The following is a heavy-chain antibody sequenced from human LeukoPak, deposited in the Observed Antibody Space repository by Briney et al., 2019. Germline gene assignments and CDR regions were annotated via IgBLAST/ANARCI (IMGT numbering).Heavy chain of an antibody. Sequence: THGESLKISCKGSGYRFTNYWIGWVRQMPGKGLEWMGIIYPGDSDTIYSPSFQGQVTISADKSIRTAYLHWTSLKASDTAMYFCARSNSSSSEHFQNWGLGTLVTVSS. CDR2: IYPGDSDT. J-gene: IGHJ1*01. CDR1: GYRFTNYW. V-gene: IGHV5-51*01. CDR3: ARSNSSSSEHFQN. D-gene: IGHD6-6*01.